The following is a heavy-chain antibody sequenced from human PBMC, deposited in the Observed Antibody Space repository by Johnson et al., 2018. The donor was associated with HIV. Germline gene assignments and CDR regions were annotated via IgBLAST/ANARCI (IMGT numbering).Heavy chain of an antibody. CDR2: IGTAGDT. J-gene: IGHJ3*02. CDR3: ARAQEGINYYDSSGYRMFGAFDI. CDR1: GFTFSSYD. D-gene: IGHD3-22*01. V-gene: IGHV3-13*01. Sequence: VHLVESGGGLVQPGGSLRLSCAASGFTFSSYDMHWVRQATGKGLEWVSAIGTAGDTYYPGSVKGRFIISRENAKNSLYLQMNSLRAGDTAVYYCARAQEGINYYDSSGYRMFGAFDIWGQGTMVTVSS.